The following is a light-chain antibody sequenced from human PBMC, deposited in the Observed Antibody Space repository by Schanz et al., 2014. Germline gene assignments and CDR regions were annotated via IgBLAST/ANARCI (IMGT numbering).Light chain of an antibody. CDR3: CSYAGFNTVI. Sequence: QSALTQPASVSGSPGQSITISCTGTSNDVGSSYLVSWYQHHPGKAPNLMIYEASKRPSGVSNRFSGSKSDNTASLTISGLQPEDEADYYCCSYAGFNTVIFGGGIKLTVL. CDR2: EAS. V-gene: IGLV2-23*01. CDR1: SNDVGSSYL. J-gene: IGLJ2*01.